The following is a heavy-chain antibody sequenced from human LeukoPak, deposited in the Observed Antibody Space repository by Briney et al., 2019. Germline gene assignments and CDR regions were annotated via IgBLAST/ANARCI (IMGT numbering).Heavy chain of an antibody. J-gene: IGHJ4*02. CDR1: GFTFSSYG. CDR3: AKDRGKSYSDY. D-gene: IGHD6-25*01. Sequence: GGSLRLSCAASGFTFSSYGMHWVRQAPGKGLEWVAVIWYDGSNKYYADSVKGRFTISRDNSKNTLYLQMNSLRAEDTAVYYCAKDRGKSYSDYWGQGTLVTVSS. CDR2: IWYDGSNK. V-gene: IGHV3-33*06.